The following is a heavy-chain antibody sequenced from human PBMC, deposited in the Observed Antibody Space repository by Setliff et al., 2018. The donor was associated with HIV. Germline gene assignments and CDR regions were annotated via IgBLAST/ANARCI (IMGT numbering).Heavy chain of an antibody. CDR2: IYYSGST. J-gene: IGHJ6*03. CDR1: GGSISSSRYY. V-gene: IGHV4-39*07. Sequence: SETLSLTCTVSGGSISSSRYYWGWIRQPPGKGLEWIGTIYYSGSTFYNPSFESRVTMSVDTSKNQFSLRLRDVTAGDTALYYCARAVIRREDRGMWTKLWSAPNHMDVWGKGITVTVSS. D-gene: IGHD3-10*01. CDR3: ARAVIRREDRGMWTKLWSAPNHMDV.